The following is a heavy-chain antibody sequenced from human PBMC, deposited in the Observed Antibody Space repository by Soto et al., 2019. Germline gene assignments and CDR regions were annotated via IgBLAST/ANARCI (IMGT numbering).Heavy chain of an antibody. Sequence: QVQLQQWGAGLLKPSETLSLTCAVYGGSFSGYYWSWIRQPPGKGLEWIGEINHSGSTNYNPSLKIRVTISVDTPKNQFSLQLSSVTAADTAVYYCARGVVDTAMVTHDCDYSGQGTLVTVSS. J-gene: IGHJ4*02. V-gene: IGHV4-34*01. CDR1: GGSFSGYY. CDR2: INHSGST. CDR3: ARGVVDTAMVTHDCDY. D-gene: IGHD5-18*01.